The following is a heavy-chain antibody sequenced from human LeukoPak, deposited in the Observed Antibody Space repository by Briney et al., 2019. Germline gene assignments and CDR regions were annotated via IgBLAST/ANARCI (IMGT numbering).Heavy chain of an antibody. V-gene: IGHV3-23*01. Sequence: GGSLRLSCAASGFTFSSYAMSWVRQAPGKGLEWVSAISGSGGSTYYADSVKGRFTISRDNSKNTLYLQMNSLRAEDTAVYYCAKDQVSYYGSASYYIQDYWGQGTLVTVSS. J-gene: IGHJ4*02. CDR1: GFTFSSYA. CDR3: AKDQVSYYGSASYYIQDY. D-gene: IGHD3-10*01. CDR2: ISGSGGST.